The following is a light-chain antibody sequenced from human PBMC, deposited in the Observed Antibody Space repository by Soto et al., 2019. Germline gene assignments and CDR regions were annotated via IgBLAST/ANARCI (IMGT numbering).Light chain of an antibody. CDR3: CSYASGSTRVL. Sequence: QTVVTQPASVSGSPGQSITISCTGTNSDVGGYNYVSWYQQHPGKAPKLIIYDVSDRPSGVSYRFSGSKSGNTASLTISGLQAEDEADYYCCSYASGSTRVLFGGGTKLTVL. J-gene: IGLJ2*01. CDR2: DVS. V-gene: IGLV2-14*01. CDR1: NSDVGGYNY.